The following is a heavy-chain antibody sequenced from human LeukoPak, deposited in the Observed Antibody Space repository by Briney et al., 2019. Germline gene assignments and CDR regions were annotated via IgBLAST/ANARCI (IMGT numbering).Heavy chain of an antibody. J-gene: IGHJ6*03. D-gene: IGHD3-22*01. CDR2: IYYSGST. CDR1: GGSISSYY. V-gene: IGHV4-59*01. Sequence: SETLSLTCTVSGGSISSYYWSWIRQPPGKGLEWIGYIYYSGSTNYNPSLKSRVTISVDTSKNQFSLKLSSVTAADTAVYYCARDFRGNYYDSSGYLYYYYYYMDVWGKGTTVTISS. CDR3: ARDFRGNYYDSSGYLYYYYYYMDV.